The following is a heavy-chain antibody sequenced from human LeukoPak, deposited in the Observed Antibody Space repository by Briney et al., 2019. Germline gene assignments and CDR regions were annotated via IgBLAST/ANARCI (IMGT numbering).Heavy chain of an antibody. V-gene: IGHV4-34*01. J-gene: IGHJ6*03. D-gene: IGHD2-2*01. CDR2: INLGGST. Sequence: SETLSLTCAVYGGSFSGYYWSWIRQPPGKGLEWIGEINLGGSTNYNPSLKSRVTISVDTSKNQFSLKLSSMTAADTAVYYCARLVVPAAIPMDVWGKGTTVTISS. CDR3: ARLVVPAAIPMDV. CDR1: GGSFSGYY.